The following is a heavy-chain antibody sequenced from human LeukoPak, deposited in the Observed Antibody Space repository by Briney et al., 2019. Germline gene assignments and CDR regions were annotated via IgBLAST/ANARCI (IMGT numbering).Heavy chain of an antibody. CDR1: GGSVSSGSYY. CDR3: ARELRTYYYDSSGYYPYFDY. J-gene: IGHJ4*02. CDR2: TYYSGST. D-gene: IGHD3-22*01. Sequence: PSETLSLTCTVSGGSVSSGSYYWSWIRQPPGKGLEWIGYTYYSGSTNYNPSLKSRVTISVDTSKNQFSLKLSSVTAADTAVYYCARELRTYYYDSSGYYPYFDYWGQGTLVTVSS. V-gene: IGHV4-61*01.